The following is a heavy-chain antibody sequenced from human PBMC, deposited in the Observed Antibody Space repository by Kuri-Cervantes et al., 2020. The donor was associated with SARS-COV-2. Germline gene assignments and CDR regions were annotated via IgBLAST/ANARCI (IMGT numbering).Heavy chain of an antibody. D-gene: IGHD1-26*01. CDR2: ISSSSSYI. J-gene: IGHJ6*03. CDR3: ARASAGSSWGYYYYMDV. V-gene: IGHV3-21*01. Sequence: GESLKISCAASGFTFSSYSMNWVRQAPGKGLEWVSSISSSSSYIYYADSVKGRFTISRDNAKNSLYLQMNSLRSEDTAVYYCARASAGSSWGYYYYMDVWGIGTTVTVSS. CDR1: GFTFSSYS.